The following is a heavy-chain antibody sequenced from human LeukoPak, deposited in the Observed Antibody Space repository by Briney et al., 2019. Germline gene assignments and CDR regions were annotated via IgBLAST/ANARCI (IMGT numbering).Heavy chain of an antibody. D-gene: IGHD1-26*01. Sequence: SETLSLTCAVYGGSFSGYYWSWIRQPPGKGLEWIGEINHSGSTNYNPSLKSRVTISVDTSKNQFSLELSSVTAADTAVYYCARGVGSGSYRGNYFDYWGQGTLVTVSS. J-gene: IGHJ4*02. CDR2: INHSGST. CDR1: GGSFSGYY. CDR3: ARGVGSGSYRGNYFDY. V-gene: IGHV4-34*01.